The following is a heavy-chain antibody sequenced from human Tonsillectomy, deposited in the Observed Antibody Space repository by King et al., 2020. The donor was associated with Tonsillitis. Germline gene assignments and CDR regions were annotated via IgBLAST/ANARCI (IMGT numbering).Heavy chain of an antibody. V-gene: IGHV1-18*01. J-gene: IGHJ2*01. CDR2: ISAYNGNT. Sequence: VQLVESGAEVKKPGSSVKVSCKASGGTFSSYAISWVRQAPGQGLEWMGGISAYNGNTNYAQKLQGRVTMTTDTSTRTAYMELRSLRSDDTAVYYCARPSYYDRSGFIRRDWYFDLWGRGTLVTVSS. D-gene: IGHD3-22*01. CDR3: ARPSYYDRSGFIRRDWYFDL. CDR1: GGTFSSYA.